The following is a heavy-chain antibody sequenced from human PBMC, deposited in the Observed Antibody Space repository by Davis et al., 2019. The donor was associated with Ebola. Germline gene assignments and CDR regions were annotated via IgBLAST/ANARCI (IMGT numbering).Heavy chain of an antibody. Sequence: ASVKVSCKASGYTFTSYYMHWVRQAPGQGLEWMGWINPNSGGTNYAQKFQGWVTMTRDTSISTAYMELSRLRSDDTAVYYCARESFCSSTSCYAYFDYWGQGTLVTVSS. CDR2: INPNSGGT. J-gene: IGHJ4*02. CDR3: ARESFCSSTSCYAYFDY. D-gene: IGHD2-2*01. CDR1: GYTFTSYY. V-gene: IGHV1-2*04.